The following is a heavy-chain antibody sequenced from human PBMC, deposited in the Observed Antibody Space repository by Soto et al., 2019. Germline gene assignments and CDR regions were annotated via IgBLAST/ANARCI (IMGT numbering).Heavy chain of an antibody. J-gene: IGHJ4*02. D-gene: IGHD5-18*01. CDR3: AKETRQLWQPWYFDY. CDR1: GFTFSSYA. CDR2: ISGSGGST. Sequence: LRLSCAASGFTFSSYAMSWVRQAPGKGLEWVSAISGSGGSTYYADSVKGRFTISRDNSKNTLYPQMNSLRAEDTAVYYCAKETRQLWQPWYFDYWGQGTLVTVSS. V-gene: IGHV3-23*01.